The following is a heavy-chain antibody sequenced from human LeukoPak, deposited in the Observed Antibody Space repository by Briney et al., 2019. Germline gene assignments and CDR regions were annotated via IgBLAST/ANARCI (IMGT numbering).Heavy chain of an antibody. D-gene: IGHD4-23*01. CDR3: ARESYGGNPSAIDL. J-gene: IGHJ2*01. CDR1: GGSISSYY. Sequence: PSETLSLTCTVSGGSISSYYWSWIRQPPGKGLEWIGYIYYSGSTNYNPSLKSRVTISVDTSKNQFSLKLSSVTAADTAVYYCARESYGGNPSAIDLWGPGTLVTVSS. CDR2: IYYSGST. V-gene: IGHV4-59*01.